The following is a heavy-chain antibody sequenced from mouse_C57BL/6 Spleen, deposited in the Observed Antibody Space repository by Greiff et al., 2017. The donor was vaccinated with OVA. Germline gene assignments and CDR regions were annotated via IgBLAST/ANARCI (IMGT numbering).Heavy chain of an antibody. Sequence: VKLMESGPGLVQPSQSLSITCTVSGFSLTSYGVHWVRQSPGKGLEWLGVIWSGGSTDYNAAFISRLSISKDNSKSQVFFKMNSLQAYDTAIYYCARNGWLLREVWYFDVWGTGTTVTVSS. D-gene: IGHD2-3*01. CDR2: IWSGGST. CDR3: ARNGWLLREVWYFDV. J-gene: IGHJ1*03. V-gene: IGHV2-2*01. CDR1: GFSLTSYG.